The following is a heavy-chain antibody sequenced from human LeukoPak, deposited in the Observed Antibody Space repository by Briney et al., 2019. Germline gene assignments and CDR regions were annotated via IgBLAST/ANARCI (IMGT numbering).Heavy chain of an antibody. D-gene: IGHD3-10*01. CDR1: GFLLSSYA. CDR2: TSSSDPGT. Sequence: GGSLRLSCAASGFLLSSYAMSWVRQASGKGLEWVSATSSSDPGTYYADSVKGRFTISRDNAKNSLYLQMNSLRAEDTAVYYCARAPYGSGSYSGSDYWGQGTLVTASS. V-gene: IGHV3-21*01. J-gene: IGHJ4*02. CDR3: ARAPYGSGSYSGSDY.